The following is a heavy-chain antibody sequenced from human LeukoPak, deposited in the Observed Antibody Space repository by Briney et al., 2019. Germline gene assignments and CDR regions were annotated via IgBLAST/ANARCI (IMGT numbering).Heavy chain of an antibody. J-gene: IGHJ4*02. V-gene: IGHV1-69*13. D-gene: IGHD5-24*01. CDR1: GGTFSSYA. CDR2: IIPIFGTA. CDR3: AISRDVYTRPTLDY. Sequence: SVKVSCKASGGTFSSYAISWVRQAPGQGLEWMGGIIPIFGTANYAQKFQGRVTITADESTSTAYMELSSLRSEDTAVYYCAISRDVYTRPTLDYWGQGTLVTVSS.